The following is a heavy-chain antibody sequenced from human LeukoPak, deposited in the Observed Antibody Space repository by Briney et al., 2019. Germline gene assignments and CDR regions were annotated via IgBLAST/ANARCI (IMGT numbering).Heavy chain of an antibody. J-gene: IGHJ6*03. V-gene: IGHV3-7*01. D-gene: IGHD6-13*01. Sequence: GGSLRLSCAASGFMFSSYWMSWARQAPGKGLEWVANIKQDRSEKYYVDSVKGRFTVSRDNARNSLYLQMNSLSPEDTAVYYCARVKQRLVRLLGRDTTYNYYYYMDVWGKGTTVTVSS. CDR1: GFMFSSYW. CDR3: ARVKQRLVRLLGRDTTYNYYYYMDV. CDR2: IKQDRSEK.